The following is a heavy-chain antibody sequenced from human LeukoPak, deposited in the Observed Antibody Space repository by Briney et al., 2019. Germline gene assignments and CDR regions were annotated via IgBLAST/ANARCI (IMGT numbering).Heavy chain of an antibody. D-gene: IGHD4-17*01. J-gene: IGHJ4*02. CDR3: ARAGDYGQDYFDY. CDR1: GYTFTGYY. V-gene: IGHV1-2*02. Sequence: ASVKVSCKASGYTFTGYYMHWVRQAPGQGLEWMGWINPNSGGTNYAQKFQGRVTMTRDTSTSTAYMELSRLRSDDTAVYYCARAGDYGQDYFDYWGQGTLVTVSS. CDR2: INPNSGGT.